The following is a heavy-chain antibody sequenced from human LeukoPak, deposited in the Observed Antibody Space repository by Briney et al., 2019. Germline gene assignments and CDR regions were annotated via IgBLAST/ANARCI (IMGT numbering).Heavy chain of an antibody. CDR2: IHATGNP. V-gene: IGHV4-4*09. D-gene: IGHD2-2*01. CDR3: ARFSSGCSTASCYLDY. Sequence: ESLSLTSIIPDGSTSANNWYWNRHPLRHVHALNGHIHATGNPFYKPSLKSRITISLDTSRNQFSLRLSSVTAADTAVYYCARFSSGCSTASCYLDYWGQGTLVTVSS. J-gene: IGHJ4*02. CDR1: DGSTSANN.